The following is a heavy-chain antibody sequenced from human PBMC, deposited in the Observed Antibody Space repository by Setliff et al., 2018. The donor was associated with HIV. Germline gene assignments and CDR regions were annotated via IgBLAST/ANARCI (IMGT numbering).Heavy chain of an antibody. V-gene: IGHV2-70*11. J-gene: IGHJ4*02. CDR3: ARIKGSWYVDY. CDR2: IDWDDDE. D-gene: IGHD6-13*01. CDR1: GFSLTTTGMC. Sequence: VSGPTLVNPTQTLTLTCTFSGFSLTTTGMCVTWICQPPGKALEWLARIDWDDDEYYSTSLKTRLTISKDTSKNQVALTMTNMDPVDTVTYYCARIKGSWYVDYWGQGTLVTVSS.